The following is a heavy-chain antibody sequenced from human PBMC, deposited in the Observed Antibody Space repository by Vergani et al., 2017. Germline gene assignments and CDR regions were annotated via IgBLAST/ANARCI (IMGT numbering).Heavy chain of an antibody. Sequence: EVHLLESGGGLVQSGVSLRLSCAASGFPFINSAFRWFLQAPGRGLAWVSSISGPGLSTYYADSVKGRFSISRDNSKNTVFLQMNSMRAEDTAIYYCVKEKIDLGSYFFDSWGHGILVTVSS. J-gene: IGHJ4*01. CDR2: ISGPGLST. V-gene: IGHV3-23*01. D-gene: IGHD2/OR15-2a*01. CDR1: GFPFINSA. CDR3: VKEKIDLGSYFFDS.